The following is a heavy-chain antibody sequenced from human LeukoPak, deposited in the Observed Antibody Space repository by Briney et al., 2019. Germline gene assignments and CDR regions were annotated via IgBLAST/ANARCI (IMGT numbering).Heavy chain of an antibody. CDR1: GGSFSGYS. Sequence: SETLSLTCAVYGGSFSGYSWSWIRQPPGKGLEWIGYIYYSGSTYYNPSLKSRVTISVDTSKNQFSLKLSSVTAADTAVYYCARGRGSYYDPYLDYWGQGTLVTVSS. V-gene: IGHV4-30-4*07. J-gene: IGHJ4*02. CDR2: IYYSGST. CDR3: ARGRGSYYDPYLDY. D-gene: IGHD1-26*01.